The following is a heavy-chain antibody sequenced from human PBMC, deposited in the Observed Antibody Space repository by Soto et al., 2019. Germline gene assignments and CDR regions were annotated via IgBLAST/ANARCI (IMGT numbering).Heavy chain of an antibody. J-gene: IGHJ2*01. CDR3: ARMSYYYDKWYFDL. Sequence: PSETLCLTCTVAGDSIKNIGDYWNWIRQTPGKVLEWIGYVYYSGSTYYIPSLKSRLSMSVDTSKNQFSLKLSSVTAADTAIYYCARMSYYYDKWYFDLWGRGTLVTVS. CDR1: GDSIKNIGDY. D-gene: IGHD3-22*01. CDR2: VYYSGST. V-gene: IGHV4-30-4*08.